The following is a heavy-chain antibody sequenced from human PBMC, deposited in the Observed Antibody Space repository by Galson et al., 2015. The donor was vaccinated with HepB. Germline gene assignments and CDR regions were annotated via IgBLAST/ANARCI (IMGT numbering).Heavy chain of an antibody. V-gene: IGHV3-53*01. D-gene: IGHD2-15*01. CDR1: GFTVSSNY. J-gene: IGHJ4*02. Sequence: SLRLSCAASGFTVSSNYMSWVRQAPGKGLEWVSVIYSGGSTYYADSVKGRFTISRDNSKNTLYLQMNSLRAEDTAVYYCARDPDCSGGSCYSSDYWGQGTLVTVSS. CDR3: ARDPDCSGGSCYSSDY. CDR2: IYSGGST.